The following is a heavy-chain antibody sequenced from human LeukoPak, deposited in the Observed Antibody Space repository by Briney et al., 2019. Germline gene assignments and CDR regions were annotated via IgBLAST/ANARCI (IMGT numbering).Heavy chain of an antibody. V-gene: IGHV3-66*01. J-gene: IGHJ3*01. CDR2: IYSDGTT. CDR3: ARERLATRRAFDV. Sequence: GGSLRLSCAASGFTVTSNYMSWVRQAPGKGLEWVSVIYSDGTTYYSESVKGRFTVSRDNSKKSLYLQMNSLRLEDTAVYYCARERLATRRAFDVWGQGTMVTVSS. CDR1: GFTVTSNY. D-gene: IGHD4-23*01.